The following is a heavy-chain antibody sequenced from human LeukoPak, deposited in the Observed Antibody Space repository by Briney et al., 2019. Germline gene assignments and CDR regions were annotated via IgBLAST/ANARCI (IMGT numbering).Heavy chain of an antibody. CDR2: INAGNGDT. CDR3: TSKPRGESRPFDY. V-gene: IGHV1-3*01. J-gene: IGHJ4*02. D-gene: IGHD3-16*01. Sequence: ASVKVSCKASGYTFTNYVVHWVRQAPGQRPEWMGWINAGNGDTKYSQNFQGRVTITRDTSASTGYMEMNSLISVDTAVYYCTSKPRGESRPFDYWGQGTLVTVSS. CDR1: GYTFTNYV.